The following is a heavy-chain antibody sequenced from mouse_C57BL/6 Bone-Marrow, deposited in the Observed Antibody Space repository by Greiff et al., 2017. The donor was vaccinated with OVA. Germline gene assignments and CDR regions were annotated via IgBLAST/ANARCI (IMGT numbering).Heavy chain of an antibody. CDR2: IYPRSGNT. CDR3: ARSGYDYGDY. J-gene: IGHJ2*01. D-gene: IGHD2-4*01. V-gene: IGHV1-81*01. Sequence: VQRVESGAELARPGASVKLSCKASGYTFTSYGISWVKQRTGQGLEWIGEIYPRSGNTYYNEKFKGKATLTADKSSSTAYMELRSLTSEDSAVYFCARSGYDYGDYWGQGTTLTVSS. CDR1: GYTFTSYG.